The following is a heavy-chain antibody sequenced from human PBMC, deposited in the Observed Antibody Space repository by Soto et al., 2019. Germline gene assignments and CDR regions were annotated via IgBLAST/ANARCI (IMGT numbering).Heavy chain of an antibody. CDR1: GGSISSYY. CDR3: ARGRGYSYGLDP. Sequence: SETLSLTCTVSGGSISSYYWSWIRQPPGKGLEWIGYISYSGTTNYSPSLKSRVAISLDTSKNQFSLSLSSVTAADTAVYYCARGRGYSYGLDPWGQGTLVTVSS. CDR2: ISYSGTT. D-gene: IGHD5-18*01. J-gene: IGHJ5*02. V-gene: IGHV4-59*08.